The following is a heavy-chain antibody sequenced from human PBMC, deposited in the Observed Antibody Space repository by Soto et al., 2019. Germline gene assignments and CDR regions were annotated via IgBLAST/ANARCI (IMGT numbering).Heavy chain of an antibody. CDR2: IWYDGSNK. J-gene: IGHJ6*02. D-gene: IGHD2-15*01. CDR3: ASEYCSGGCCYYYGMDV. V-gene: IGHV3-33*01. CDR1: GFTFSSYG. Sequence: QVQLVESGGGVVQPGRSLRLSCAASGFTFSSYGMHWVRQAPGKGLEWVAVIWYDGSNKYYADSVKGRFTISRDNSKNTLYLQMNCLRAEDTAVYYCASEYCSGGCCYYYGMDVWGQGTTVTVSS.